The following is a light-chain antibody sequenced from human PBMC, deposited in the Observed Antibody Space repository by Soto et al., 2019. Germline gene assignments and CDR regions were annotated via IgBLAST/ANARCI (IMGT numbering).Light chain of an antibody. Sequence: QSALTQPASVSGSPGQSITISCTGTDSDVGAYNSVSWYQHHPGKAPKLMIYDVSNRLSGVSDRFSGSKSGNTASLTISGLQAEDEADYYCYSYTSSFTQVFGGGTKVTVL. CDR3: YSYTSSFTQV. CDR1: DSDVGAYNS. J-gene: IGLJ2*01. V-gene: IGLV2-14*03. CDR2: DVS.